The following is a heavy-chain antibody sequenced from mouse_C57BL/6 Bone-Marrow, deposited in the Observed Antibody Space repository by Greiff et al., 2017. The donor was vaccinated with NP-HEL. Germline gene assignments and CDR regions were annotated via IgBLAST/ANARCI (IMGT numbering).Heavy chain of an antibody. CDR3: ARDGNYDYDRYFDV. CDR2: ISDGGSYT. V-gene: IGHV5-4*01. CDR1: GFTFSSYA. D-gene: IGHD2-4*01. J-gene: IGHJ1*03. Sequence: EVKLMESGGGLVKPGGSLKLSCAASGFTFSSYAMSWVRQTPEKRLEWVATISDGGSYTYYPDNVKGRFTISRDNAKNNLYLQMSHLKSEDTAMYYCARDGNYDYDRYFDVWGTGTTVTVSS.